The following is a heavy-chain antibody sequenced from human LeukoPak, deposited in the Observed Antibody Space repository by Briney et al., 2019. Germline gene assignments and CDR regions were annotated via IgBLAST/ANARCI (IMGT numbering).Heavy chain of an antibody. CDR2: VYRSGST. D-gene: IGHD7-27*01. V-gene: IGHV4-38-2*02. CDR3: ARENWVFDY. CDR1: GYPISSGYH. J-gene: IGHJ4*02. Sequence: SETLSLTCVVSGYPISSGYHWGWIRQPPGEGLEWIGSVYRSGSTYCNPSLKSRVTISVDTSKNQISLKVRSVTAADTAVYYCARENWVFDYWGQGILVTVSS.